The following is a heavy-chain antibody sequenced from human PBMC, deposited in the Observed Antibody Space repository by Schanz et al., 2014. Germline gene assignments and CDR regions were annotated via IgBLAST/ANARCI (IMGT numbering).Heavy chain of an antibody. CDR2: IGNGGVTI. CDR1: GFIFGSSV. J-gene: IGHJ3*02. Sequence: DVQLLESGGGLVQPGGSLRLSCAASGFIFGSSVMAWIRQPPGRGLEWVSYIGNGGVTIYYADSVKGRFTISRDSSKNTLYLQMNSLRAEDTAVYYCAKGRFGELSAFDIWGQGTMVTVSS. D-gene: IGHD3-10*01. V-gene: IGHV3-23*01. CDR3: AKGRFGELSAFDI.